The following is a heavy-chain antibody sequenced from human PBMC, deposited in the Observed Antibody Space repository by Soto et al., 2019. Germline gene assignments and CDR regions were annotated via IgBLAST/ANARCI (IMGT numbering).Heavy chain of an antibody. Sequence: QVHLVQSGAEVKKPGASVNVSCKTSGYTFTRNGISWVRQAPGQGLEWMGWISPNSGNTRYAQKLQDRVIMTSDTSTITANMEVRSLGSDDRAVDCCVKDRDGNSWPPRDVWGPGTTVTVSS. D-gene: IGHD2-15*01. CDR2: ISPNSGNT. CDR1: GYTFTRNG. J-gene: IGHJ6*02. CDR3: VKDRDGNSWPPRDV. V-gene: IGHV1-18*01.